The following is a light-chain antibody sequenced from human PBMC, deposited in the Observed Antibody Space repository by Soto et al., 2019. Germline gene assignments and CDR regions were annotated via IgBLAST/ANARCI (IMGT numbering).Light chain of an antibody. Sequence: DKEIYQTPSSPFASIGGRVTSPCRASQGISKYLAWYQQKPGKVPKLLIYAASTLQSGVPSRFSGSGSGTDFTRTIISLQSEDFAVYYCQQYDNWPTFCQGTKVDIK. CDR3: QQYDNWPT. J-gene: IGKJ1*01. V-gene: IGKV1-27*01. CDR2: AAS. CDR1: QGISKY.